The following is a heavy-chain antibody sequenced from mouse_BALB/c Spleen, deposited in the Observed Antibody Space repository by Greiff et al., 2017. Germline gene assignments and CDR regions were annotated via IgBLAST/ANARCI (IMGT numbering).Heavy chain of an antibody. CDR3: TYYGNYGGMDY. D-gene: IGHD2-1*01. CDR1: GYTFTSYW. Sequence: LQQPGSELVRPGASVKLSCKASGYTFTSYWMHWVKQRPGQGLEWIGNIYPGSGSTNYDEKFKSKATLTVDTSSSTAYMQLSSLTSEDSAVYYCTYYGNYGGMDYWGQGTSVTVSA. CDR2: IYPGSGST. J-gene: IGHJ4*01. V-gene: IGHV1S22*01.